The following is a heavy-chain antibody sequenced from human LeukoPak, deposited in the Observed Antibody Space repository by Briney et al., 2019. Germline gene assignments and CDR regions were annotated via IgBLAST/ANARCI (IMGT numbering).Heavy chain of an antibody. Sequence: VASVKVSCKASGGTFSSYALSWVRQAPGQGLEWMGGIIPIFGTANYAQKFQGRVTITADEVTSEAYMELSRLSSEDTVVYFCARYDMKDYDFWSGYFDYWGQGTLVTVSS. CDR3: ARYDMKDYDFWSGYFDY. CDR1: GGTFSSYA. D-gene: IGHD3-3*01. J-gene: IGHJ4*02. CDR2: IIPIFGTA. V-gene: IGHV1-69*13.